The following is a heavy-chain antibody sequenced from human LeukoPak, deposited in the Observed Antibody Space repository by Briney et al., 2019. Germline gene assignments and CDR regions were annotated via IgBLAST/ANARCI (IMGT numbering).Heavy chain of an antibody. V-gene: IGHV4-61*02. J-gene: IGHJ5*02. CDR3: ARDDTPYNWFDP. Sequence: PSQTLSLTCTVSGNSISSGDNYWSWIRQPAGKGLEWIGRIYTSGSTNYNPSLKSRVTISGDTSKNQFSLKLSSVTAADTAVYYCARDDTPYNWFDPWGQGTLVTVSS. CDR2: IYTSGST. CDR1: GNSISSGDNY.